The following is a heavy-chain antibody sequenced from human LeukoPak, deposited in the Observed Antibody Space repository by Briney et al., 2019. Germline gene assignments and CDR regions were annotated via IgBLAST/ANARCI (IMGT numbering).Heavy chain of an antibody. D-gene: IGHD6-13*01. Sequence: GGSLRLSCAAPGFTFDDYAMHWVRQAPGKGLEWVSGISWSSGSIGYADSVKGRFTISRDNAKNSLYLQMNSLRAEDTAVYYCAKGLLYSSSWLYYFDYWGQGTLVTVSS. CDR3: AKGLLYSSSWLYYFDY. CDR1: GFTFDDYA. V-gene: IGHV3-9*01. CDR2: ISWSSGSI. J-gene: IGHJ4*02.